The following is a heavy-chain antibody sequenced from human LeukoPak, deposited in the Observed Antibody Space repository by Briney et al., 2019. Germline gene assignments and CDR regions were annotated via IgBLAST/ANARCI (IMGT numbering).Heavy chain of an antibody. V-gene: IGHV4-61*02. Sequence: PSQTPSLTCTVSGGSLSSGSYYWSWIRQPAGKGLEWIGRIYTSGCTNHNPSLKSRVIISVDTSKNQFSLKLSSVTAADTAVYYCARGSYSSGWSPGYYFDYWGQGTLVTVSP. D-gene: IGHD6-19*01. CDR3: ARGSYSSGWSPGYYFDY. CDR1: GGSLSSGSYY. J-gene: IGHJ4*02. CDR2: IYTSGCT.